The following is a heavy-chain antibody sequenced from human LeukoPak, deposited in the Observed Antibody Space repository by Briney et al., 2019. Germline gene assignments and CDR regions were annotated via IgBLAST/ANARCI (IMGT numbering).Heavy chain of an antibody. CDR1: GGSISSSSYY. Sequence: SETLSLTCTVSGGSISSSSYYWGWIRQPPGKGLEWIGSIYYNGSTYYNPSLKSRVTISVDTSKNQFSLKLSSVTAADTAVYYCARHPIIAAAGWFDPWGQGTLVTVSS. CDR3: ARHPIIAAAGWFDP. D-gene: IGHD6-13*01. V-gene: IGHV4-39*01. J-gene: IGHJ5*02. CDR2: IYYNGST.